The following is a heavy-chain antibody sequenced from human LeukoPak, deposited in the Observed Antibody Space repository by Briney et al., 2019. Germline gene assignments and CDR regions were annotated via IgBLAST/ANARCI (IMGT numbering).Heavy chain of an antibody. Sequence: GASVKVSCKASGYTFTGYYMHWVRQAPGQGLEWMGWINPNSGGTNYAQKFQGRVTMTRDTSISTAYMELSRLRSDDTAVYYCARSGGDYGNYYYYYMDVWGKGTTVTVSS. V-gene: IGHV1-2*02. CDR2: INPNSGGT. CDR1: GYTFTGYY. J-gene: IGHJ6*03. D-gene: IGHD4-17*01. CDR3: ARSGGDYGNYYYYYMDV.